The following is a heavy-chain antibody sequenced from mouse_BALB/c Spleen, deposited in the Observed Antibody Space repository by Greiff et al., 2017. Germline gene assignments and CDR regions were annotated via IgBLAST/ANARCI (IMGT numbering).Heavy chain of an antibody. J-gene: IGHJ4*01. CDR3: ARSGGYHRAMDY. V-gene: IGHV5-9-4*01. CDR2: ISSGGSYT. Sequence: EVLLVESGGGLVKPGGSLKLSCAASGFTFSSYAMSWVRQSPEKRLEWVAEISSGGSYTYYPDTVTGRFTISRDNAKNTLYLEMSSLRSEDTAMYYCARSGGYHRAMDYWGQGTSVTVSS. D-gene: IGHD1-1*02. CDR1: GFTFSSYA.